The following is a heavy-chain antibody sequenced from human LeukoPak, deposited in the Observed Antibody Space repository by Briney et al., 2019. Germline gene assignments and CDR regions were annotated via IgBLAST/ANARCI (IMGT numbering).Heavy chain of an antibody. D-gene: IGHD3-10*01. CDR3: AKDYYYGSGSYFDY. J-gene: IGHJ4*02. CDR1: GFTFSSYW. CDR2: INTDGSST. V-gene: IGHV3-74*01. Sequence: GGSLRLSCAASGFTFSSYWMHWVRQAPGKGLVWVSRINTDGSSTSYADSVKGRFTISRDNAKNTLYLQMNSLRAEDTAVYYCAKDYYYGSGSYFDYWGQGTLVTVSS.